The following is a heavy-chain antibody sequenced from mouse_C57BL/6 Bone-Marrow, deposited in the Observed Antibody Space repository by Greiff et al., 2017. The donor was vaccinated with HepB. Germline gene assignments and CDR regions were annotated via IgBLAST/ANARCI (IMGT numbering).Heavy chain of an antibody. Sequence: QVQLQQPGAELVRPGTSVKLSCKASGYTFTSYWMHWVKQRPGQGLEWIGVIDPSDSYTNYNQKFKGKATLTVDTSSSTAYMQLCSLTSEDSAVYYCARSEILLFYAMDYWGQGTSVTVSS. V-gene: IGHV1-59*01. CDR2: IDPSDSYT. J-gene: IGHJ4*01. CDR1: GYTFTSYW. CDR3: ARSEILLFYAMDY. D-gene: IGHD1-1*01.